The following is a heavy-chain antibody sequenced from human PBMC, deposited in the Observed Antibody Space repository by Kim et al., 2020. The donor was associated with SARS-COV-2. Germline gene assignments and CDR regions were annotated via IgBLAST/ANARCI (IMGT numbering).Heavy chain of an antibody. Sequence: GGSLRLSCAASGFTFSSYGMHWVRQAPGKGLEWVAVIWYDGSNKYYADSVKGRFTISRDNSKNTLYLQMNSLRAEDTAVYYCARDQGVLRFLEWLFTDWGQGTLVTVSS. CDR1: GFTFSSYG. V-gene: IGHV3-33*01. D-gene: IGHD3-3*01. J-gene: IGHJ4*02. CDR3: ARDQGVLRFLEWLFTD. CDR2: IWYDGSNK.